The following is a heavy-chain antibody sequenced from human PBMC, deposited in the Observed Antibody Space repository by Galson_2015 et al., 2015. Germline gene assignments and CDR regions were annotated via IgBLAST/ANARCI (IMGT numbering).Heavy chain of an antibody. V-gene: IGHV1-69*04. CDR1: GGTFSSCT. Sequence: SVKVSCKASGGTFSSCTISWVRQAPGQGLEWMGRIIPILGIANYAQKFQGRVTITADKSTSTAYMELSSLRSEDTAVYYCAREERGEAYCGGDCYSGFDYWGQGTLVTVSS. CDR3: AREERGEAYCGGDCYSGFDY. J-gene: IGHJ4*02. D-gene: IGHD2-21*02. CDR2: IIPILGIA.